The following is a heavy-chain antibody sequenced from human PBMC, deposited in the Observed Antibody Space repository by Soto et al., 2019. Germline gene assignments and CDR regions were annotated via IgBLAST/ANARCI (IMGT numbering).Heavy chain of an antibody. CDR1: GYTFTTYY. V-gene: IGHV1-46*01. CDR3: ARGGTGTWYTWFDP. CDR2: INPLRGST. D-gene: IGHD1-7*01. J-gene: IGHJ5*02. Sequence: QVHLVQSGAEVKRPGASVKVSCKASGYTFTTYYMHWVRQAPGQGLEWMGIINPLRGSTTYAQKFQDRVTMTRDTSTSTVYMELSSLRSEDTAVYYWARGGTGTWYTWFDPWGQGTLVTVSS.